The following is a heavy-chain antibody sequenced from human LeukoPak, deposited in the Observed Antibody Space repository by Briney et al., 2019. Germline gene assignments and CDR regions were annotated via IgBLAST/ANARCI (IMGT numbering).Heavy chain of an antibody. CDR2: INPNSGGT. V-gene: IGHV1-2*02. CDR1: GYTFTGYY. Sequence: ASVKVSCKASGYTFTGYYMHWVRQAPGQGLEWMGWINPNSGGTNYAQKFQGRVTMTRDTSISTAYMELSRLRSDDTAVYNCARVPYSRRPYFDYWGQGTLVTVSS. D-gene: IGHD6-13*01. J-gene: IGHJ4*02. CDR3: ARVPYSRRPYFDY.